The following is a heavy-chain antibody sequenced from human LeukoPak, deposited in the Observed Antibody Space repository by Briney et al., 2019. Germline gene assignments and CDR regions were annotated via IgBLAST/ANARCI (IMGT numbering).Heavy chain of an antibody. V-gene: IGHV4-59*08. Sequence: PSETLTLTCTVSGGSMSTYYWSWIRQPPGKGLEWIGYVYYSGSTSYNPSRKSRVIISVDTSKNEFSLNVSSVTAADTAVYYCARHYGYSYCPDYWGQGTLVTVSS. D-gene: IGHD5-18*01. CDR2: VYYSGST. CDR1: GGSMSTYY. J-gene: IGHJ4*02. CDR3: ARHYGYSYCPDY.